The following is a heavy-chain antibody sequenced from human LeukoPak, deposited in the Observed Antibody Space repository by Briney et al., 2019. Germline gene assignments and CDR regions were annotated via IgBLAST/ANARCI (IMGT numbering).Heavy chain of an antibody. J-gene: IGHJ4*02. CDR2: IGGSGGSR. Sequence: GGSLRLSCAASGFTFSSYAMSWVRQAPGKGLEWVSAIGGSGGSRYYADSVRGRFTIYRDNSKNTLYLQMNSLRAEDTAVYYCAKHDGSGSYGFDYWGQGTLVTVSS. D-gene: IGHD3-10*01. V-gene: IGHV3-23*01. CDR1: GFTFSSYA. CDR3: AKHDGSGSYGFDY.